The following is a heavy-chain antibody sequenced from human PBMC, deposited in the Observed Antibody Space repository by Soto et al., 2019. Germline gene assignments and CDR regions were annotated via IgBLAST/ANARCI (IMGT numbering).Heavy chain of an antibody. Sequence: QVQLQESGPGLVKPSQTLSLTCTVSGGSISSGDYYWSWLRQPPGKGLEWIGYISYSGSTYCTPSLKSRVTISVDTSKNQFSLKLSSVTAADTAVYYCARVGGFGATTIDYWGQGTLVTVSS. J-gene: IGHJ4*02. CDR2: ISYSGST. V-gene: IGHV4-30-4*01. D-gene: IGHD3-10*01. CDR1: GGSISSGDYY. CDR3: ARVGGFGATTIDY.